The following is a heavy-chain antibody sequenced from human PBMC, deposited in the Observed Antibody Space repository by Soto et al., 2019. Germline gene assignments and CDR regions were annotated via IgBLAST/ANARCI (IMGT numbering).Heavy chain of an antibody. CDR3: AHSKEVARSGKYYFDY. J-gene: IGHJ4*02. CDR2: IYWDDDK. D-gene: IGHD2-15*01. Sequence: QITLKESGPTLVKPTQTLTLTCTFSGFSLSTSGVGVGWIRQPPGKALEWLALIYWDDDKRYSPSLKSRLTITKDTSKNRVVLTMTNMDPVDTATYYCAHSKEVARSGKYYFDYWGQGTLVTVSS. CDR1: GFSLSTSGVG. V-gene: IGHV2-5*02.